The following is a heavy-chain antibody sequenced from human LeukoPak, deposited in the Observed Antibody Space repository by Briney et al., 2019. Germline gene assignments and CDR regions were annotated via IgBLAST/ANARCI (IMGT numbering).Heavy chain of an antibody. V-gene: IGHV1-2*02. CDR2: INPNSGGT. J-gene: IGHJ4*02. CDR3: ARGPSTGGLDY. Sequence: ASVKVSCKPSGYTFSGYYIHWVRQAPGQGLAWMGWINPNSGGTIYAQKFQGRVTMTRDTSINTVYMELSSLRSDDTAVYYCARGPSTGGLDYWGQGTLVTVSS. D-gene: IGHD2-2*01. CDR1: GYTFSGYY.